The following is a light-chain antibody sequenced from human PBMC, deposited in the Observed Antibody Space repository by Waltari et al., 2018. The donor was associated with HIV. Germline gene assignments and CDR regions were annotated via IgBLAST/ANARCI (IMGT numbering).Light chain of an antibody. Sequence: QSVLTQPPSASGTPGQGVTVSCSGSRSNIRSHYVYWYQQTPGTDPKLLIYRNYQRPSGVPVRFSGSKSGTSASLAISGLRSEDEADYYCAAWDGSLSNYVFGTGTKVTVL. J-gene: IGLJ1*01. CDR1: RSNIRSHY. CDR3: AAWDGSLSNYV. V-gene: IGLV1-47*01. CDR2: RNY.